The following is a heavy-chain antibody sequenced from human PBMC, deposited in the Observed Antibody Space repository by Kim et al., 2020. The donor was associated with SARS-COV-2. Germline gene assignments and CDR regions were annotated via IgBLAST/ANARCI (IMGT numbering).Heavy chain of an antibody. CDR2: ISYDGSNK. Sequence: GGSLRLSCAASGFTFSSYGMHWVRQAPGKGLEWVAVISYDGSNKYYADSVKGRFTISRDNSKNTLYLQMNSLRAEDTAVYYCAKTAAVAGGSYWYFDLWGGGTLVTVSS. V-gene: IGHV3-30*18. CDR3: AKTAAVAGGSYWYFDL. D-gene: IGHD6-19*01. CDR1: GFTFSSYG. J-gene: IGHJ2*01.